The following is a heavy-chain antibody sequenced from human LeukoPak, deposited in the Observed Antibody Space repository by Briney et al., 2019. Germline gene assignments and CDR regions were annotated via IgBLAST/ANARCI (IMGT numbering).Heavy chain of an antibody. Sequence: GGSLRVSCAASGLTFSSYSVNWVRQAPGKGLEWVSSISSTSSYIYYADSVKGRFTISRDNAKNSLFLQMNSLRAEDTAVYYCARDPLEGSWYFDLWGRGTLVTVSS. D-gene: IGHD5-24*01. J-gene: IGHJ2*01. CDR1: GLTFSSYS. CDR2: ISSTSSYI. V-gene: IGHV3-21*01. CDR3: ARDPLEGSWYFDL.